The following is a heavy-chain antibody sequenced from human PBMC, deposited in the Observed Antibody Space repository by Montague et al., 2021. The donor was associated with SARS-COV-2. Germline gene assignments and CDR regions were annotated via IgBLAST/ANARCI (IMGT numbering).Heavy chain of an antibody. CDR2: IHTSGST. CDR3: ARHDIFSNWFDP. CDR1: GDSITSGFYY. V-gene: IGHV4-61*02. Sequence: TLSLTCAVSGDSITSGFYYWSWLRQPAGRGLEWIGRIHTSGSTNYNPSLKTRVTISLDRSKNQFSLILSSVTAADTAVYYCARHDIFSNWFDPWGQGTLVTVSS. J-gene: IGHJ5*02. D-gene: IGHD3-9*01.